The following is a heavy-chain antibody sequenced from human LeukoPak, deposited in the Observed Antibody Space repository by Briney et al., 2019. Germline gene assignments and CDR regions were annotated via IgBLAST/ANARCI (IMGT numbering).Heavy chain of an antibody. CDR1: GFTFSTYS. J-gene: IGHJ1*01. D-gene: IGHD2-15*01. Sequence: PGGSLRLSCAASGFTFSTYSMNWVRQAPGKGLEWVSYVSSASGTIDYAASVKGRFTISRDNANHSLYLQMNSLRAEDTAVCYCARRTPGYCSGGSCYGFQHWGQGTLVTVSA. CDR3: ARRTPGYCSGGSCYGFQH. CDR2: VSSASGTI. V-gene: IGHV3-48*04.